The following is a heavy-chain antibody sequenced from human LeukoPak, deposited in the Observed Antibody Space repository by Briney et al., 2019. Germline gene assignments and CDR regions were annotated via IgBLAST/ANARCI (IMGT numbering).Heavy chain of an antibody. V-gene: IGHV4-4*07. D-gene: IGHD5-12*01. Sequence: SETLSLTCTVSGGSFSIYYWSWIRQPAGKGLEWIGRIYTSGNTYYNPSLKSRVTMSVDTSKNQFSLNLSSVTAADTAVYYCARVYSGYDLGLDYWGQGTLVTVSS. CDR3: ARVYSGYDLGLDY. CDR1: GGSFSIYY. J-gene: IGHJ4*02. CDR2: IYTSGNT.